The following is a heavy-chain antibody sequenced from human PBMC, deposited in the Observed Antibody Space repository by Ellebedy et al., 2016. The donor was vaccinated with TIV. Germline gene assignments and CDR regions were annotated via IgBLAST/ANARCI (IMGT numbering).Heavy chain of an antibody. CDR1: GDSVSSNSAA. CDR2: TYYRSKWSN. CDR3: ARTGDRGRAFDY. D-gene: IGHD7-27*01. V-gene: IGHV6-1*01. J-gene: IGHJ4*02. Sequence: SQTLSLTCXISGDSVSSNSAAWNWIRQSPLRGLEWLGRTYYRSKWSNDYAVSVKSRITINPDTSKNHFSLQLNSVTPEDTAVYYCARTGDRGRAFDYWGQGTLVTVSS.